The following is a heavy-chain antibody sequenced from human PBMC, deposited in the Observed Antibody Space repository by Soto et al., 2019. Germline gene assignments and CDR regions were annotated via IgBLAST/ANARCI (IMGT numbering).Heavy chain of an antibody. Sequence: SETLSLTCAVYGGSFSGYYWSWIRQPTGKGLEWIGEINHSGSTNYNPSLKSRVTISVDTSKNQFSLKLSSVTAADTAVYYCARGRRGGSYFRDPYNWFDPWGQGTLVTVSS. J-gene: IGHJ5*02. CDR3: ARGRRGGSYFRDPYNWFDP. CDR1: GGSFSGYY. V-gene: IGHV4-34*01. CDR2: INHSGST. D-gene: IGHD1-26*01.